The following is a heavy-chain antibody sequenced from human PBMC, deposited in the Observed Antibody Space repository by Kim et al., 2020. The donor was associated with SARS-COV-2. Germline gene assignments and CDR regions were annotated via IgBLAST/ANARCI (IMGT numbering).Heavy chain of an antibody. V-gene: IGHV4-61*02. CDR3: AREGGWWFRSDPRFDY. D-gene: IGHD2-15*01. CDR2: IYTSGST. CDR1: GGSISSGSYY. Sequence: SETLSLTCTVSGGSISSGSYYWSWIRQPAGKGLEWIGRIYTSGSTNYNPSLKSRVTISVDTSKNQFSLKLSSVTAADTAVYYCAREGGWWFRSDPRFDYWGQGTLVTVSS. J-gene: IGHJ4*02.